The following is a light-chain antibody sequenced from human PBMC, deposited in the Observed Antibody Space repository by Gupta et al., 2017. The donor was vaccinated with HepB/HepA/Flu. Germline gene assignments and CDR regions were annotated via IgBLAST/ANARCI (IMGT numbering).Light chain of an antibody. Sequence: DIQMTQSPSTLSASVGDRVTITCRASQSIRSWLAWYQQKPGKAPKLLIYKASTLESGVPSRFSGSGSETEFTLTISSLQPDDFATYYCQHYSSSSRTFGQGTKVEIK. CDR2: KAS. V-gene: IGKV1-5*03. J-gene: IGKJ1*01. CDR3: QHYSSSSRT. CDR1: QSIRSW.